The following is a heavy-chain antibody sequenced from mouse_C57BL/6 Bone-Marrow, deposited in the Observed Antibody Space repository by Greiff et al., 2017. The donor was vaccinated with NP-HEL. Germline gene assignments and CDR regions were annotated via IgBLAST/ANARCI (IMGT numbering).Heavy chain of an antibody. CDR3: ARGGVYDGYYWFAY. CDR2: ISDGGSYT. J-gene: IGHJ3*01. V-gene: IGHV5-4*03. D-gene: IGHD2-3*01. CDR1: GFTFSSYA. Sequence: DVMLVESGGGLVKPGGSLKLSCAASGFTFSSYAMSWVRQTPEKRLEWVATISDGGSYTYYPDNVKGRFTISRDNAKNNLYLQMSHLKSEDTAMYYCARGGVYDGYYWFAYWGQGTLVTVSA.